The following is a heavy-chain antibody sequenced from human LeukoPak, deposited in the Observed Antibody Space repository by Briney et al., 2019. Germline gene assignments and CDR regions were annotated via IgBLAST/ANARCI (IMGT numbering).Heavy chain of an antibody. D-gene: IGHD6-6*01. V-gene: IGHV4-30-4*08. CDR2: IYYSGST. Sequence: PSETLSLTCTVSGGSISSGDYSWSWIRQPPGKGLEWIGYIYYSGSTYYNPSLKSRVTISVDTSKNQFSLKLSSVTAAGTAVYYCARRYSSSFKAFDYWGQGTLVTVSS. CDR1: GGSISSGDYS. J-gene: IGHJ4*02. CDR3: ARRYSSSFKAFDY.